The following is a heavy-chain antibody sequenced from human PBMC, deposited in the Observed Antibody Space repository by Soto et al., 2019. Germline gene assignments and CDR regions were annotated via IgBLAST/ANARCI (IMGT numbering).Heavy chain of an antibody. V-gene: IGHV3-48*03. Sequence: PGGSLRLSGAASRFTFSSYEMNWVRQAPGKGLEWVSYISSSGSTIYYADSVKGRFTISRDNAKNSLYLQMNSLRAEDTAVYYCARDQGGMDVWRQGTTVTVSS. J-gene: IGHJ6*02. CDR1: RFTFSSYE. CDR3: ARDQGGMDV. CDR2: ISSSGSTI.